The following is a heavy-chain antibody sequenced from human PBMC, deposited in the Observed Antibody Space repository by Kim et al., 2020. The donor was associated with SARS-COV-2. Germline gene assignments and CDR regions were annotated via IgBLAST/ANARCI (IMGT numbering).Heavy chain of an antibody. D-gene: IGHD3-10*01. Sequence: GGSLRLSCAASGFTFSSYAMSWVRQAPGKGLEWVSAISGSGGSTYYADSVKGRFTISRDNSKNTLYLQMNSLRAEDTAVYYCAKLWFGELLPPYYFDYWGQGTLVTVSS. V-gene: IGHV3-23*01. J-gene: IGHJ4*02. CDR3: AKLWFGELLPPYYFDY. CDR2: ISGSGGST. CDR1: GFTFSSYA.